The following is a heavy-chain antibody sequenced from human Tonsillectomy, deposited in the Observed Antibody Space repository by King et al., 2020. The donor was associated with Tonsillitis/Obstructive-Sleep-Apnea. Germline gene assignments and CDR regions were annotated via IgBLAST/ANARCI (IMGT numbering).Heavy chain of an antibody. Sequence: VQLVESGGGSVQPGGSLRLSCAASGFAFDNHWMHWVRQAPGKGLEWVARINREETSRDYADPAKGRFSISRDNAKSTLYLQMNSLRAEDTALYYCARESSGPYQTDAFDIWGQGTMVTVSS. CDR3: ARESSGPYQTDAFDI. D-gene: IGHD1-26*01. V-gene: IGHV3-74*01. CDR1: GFAFDNHW. CDR2: INREETSR. J-gene: IGHJ3*02.